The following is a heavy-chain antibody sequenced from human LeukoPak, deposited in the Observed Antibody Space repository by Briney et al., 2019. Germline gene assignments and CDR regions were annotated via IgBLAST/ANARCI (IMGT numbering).Heavy chain of an antibody. D-gene: IGHD6-13*01. CDR3: VTSYSSSWYNY. V-gene: IGHV3-74*01. CDR2: INSDGSST. CDR1: GFTFSSYW. Sequence: GGSLRLPCAASGFTFSSYWMHWVRQAPGKGLVWVSRINSDGSSTSYADSVKGRFTISRDNAKNTLYLQMNSLRAEDTAVYYCVTSYSSSWYNYWGQGTLVTVSS. J-gene: IGHJ4*02.